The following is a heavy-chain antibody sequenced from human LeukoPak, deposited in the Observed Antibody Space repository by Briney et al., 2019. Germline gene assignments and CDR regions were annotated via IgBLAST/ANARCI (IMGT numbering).Heavy chain of an antibody. Sequence: PSETLSLTCAVSGGSISSSNWWSWVRQAPGKGLEWVSSIGTTGSYIFYADSVKGRFTISRDNAKNTLYLQMNSLRAEDTAVYYCARGTWVNDAFDIWGQGTMVTVSS. J-gene: IGHJ3*02. CDR3: ARGTWVNDAFDI. D-gene: IGHD1/OR15-1a*01. CDR2: IGTTGSYI. V-gene: IGHV3-21*01. CDR1: GGSISSSN.